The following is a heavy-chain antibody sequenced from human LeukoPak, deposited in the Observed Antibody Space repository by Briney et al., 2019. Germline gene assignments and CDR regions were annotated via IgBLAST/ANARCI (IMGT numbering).Heavy chain of an antibody. CDR1: GGSFSGYY. D-gene: IGHD6-13*01. Sequence: SSETLSLTCAVYGGSFSGYYWSWIRQPPGKGLEWIGEINHSGSTNYNPSLKSRVTISVDTSKNQFSLKLSSVTAANTAVYYCARGQDSSSQNWFDPWGQGTLVTVSS. CDR2: INHSGST. J-gene: IGHJ5*02. CDR3: ARGQDSSSQNWFDP. V-gene: IGHV4-34*01.